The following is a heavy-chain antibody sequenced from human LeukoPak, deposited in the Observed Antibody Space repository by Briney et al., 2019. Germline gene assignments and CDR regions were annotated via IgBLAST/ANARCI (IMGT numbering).Heavy chain of an antibody. CDR2: ISSSGSTI. Sequence: GGSLRLSCAASGFSFSSYEMNWVRQAPGKGLEWVSYISSSGSTIYYADSVKGRFTISRDNAKNSWYLQMNSLRAENTAVYYCARDINVYYYGMDVWGQGTTVTVSS. CDR3: ARDINVYYYGMDV. J-gene: IGHJ6*02. V-gene: IGHV3-48*03. CDR1: GFSFSSYE.